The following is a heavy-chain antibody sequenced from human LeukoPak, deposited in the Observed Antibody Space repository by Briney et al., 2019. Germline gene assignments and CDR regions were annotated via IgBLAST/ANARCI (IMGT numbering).Heavy chain of an antibody. CDR1: GGSISSFY. V-gene: IGHV4-59*01. CDR3: ARVSNDFSGNGAFDI. J-gene: IGHJ3*02. D-gene: IGHD4-23*01. CDR2: IYYNGST. Sequence: SETLSLTCTVSGGSISSFYWIWIRQAPGKALEWIGYIYYNGSTNYNPSLKSRVTLSVDTSKNQFSLKLSSVTAADTALYYCARVSNDFSGNGAFDIWGQGTMVIVSS.